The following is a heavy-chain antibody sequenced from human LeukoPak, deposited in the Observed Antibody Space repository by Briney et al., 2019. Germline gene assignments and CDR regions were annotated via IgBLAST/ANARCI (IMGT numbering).Heavy chain of an antibody. CDR3: ARDDSMVRGALYYFDY. D-gene: IGHD3-10*01. CDR2: IWYDGSNK. V-gene: IGHV3-33*01. J-gene: IGHJ4*02. Sequence: GRSLRLSCAASGFTFSSYGMHWVRQAPGKGLEWVAGIWYDGSNKYYADSVKGRFAISRDNSKNTLYLQMNSLRAEDTAVYYCARDDSMVRGALYYFDYWGQGTLVTASS. CDR1: GFTFSSYG.